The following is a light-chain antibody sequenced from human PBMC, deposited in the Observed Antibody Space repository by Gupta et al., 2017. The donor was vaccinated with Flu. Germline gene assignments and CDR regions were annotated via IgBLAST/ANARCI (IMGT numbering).Light chain of an antibody. Sequence: PTSLSASVGDRVTITCRASQKIRSYLYWYQQKTGKAPKLLVYGASTVESGVPSRFSGSGSGTDFTLTISRREPDEFATYYCQQRVMTTIAFGHGTIVDIK. CDR1: QKIRSY. V-gene: IGKV1-39*01. CDR3: QQRVMTTIA. CDR2: GAS. J-gene: IGKJ3*01.